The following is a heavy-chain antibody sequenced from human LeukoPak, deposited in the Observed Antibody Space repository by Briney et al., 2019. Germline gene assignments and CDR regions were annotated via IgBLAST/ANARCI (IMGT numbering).Heavy chain of an antibody. CDR1: GFIFSSYA. V-gene: IGHV3-23*01. Sequence: GGSLRLSCAASGFIFSSYAISWVRQAPGKGLEWVSAISGSGGSTYYADSVKGRFTISRDNSKNTLYLQMNSLRAEDTAVYYCAKDTYCYDSSGYRHFDYWGQGTLVTVSS. D-gene: IGHD3-22*01. CDR3: AKDTYCYDSSGYRHFDY. J-gene: IGHJ4*02. CDR2: ISGSGGST.